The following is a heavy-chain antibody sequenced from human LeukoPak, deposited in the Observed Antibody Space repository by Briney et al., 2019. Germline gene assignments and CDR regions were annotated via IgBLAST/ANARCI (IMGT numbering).Heavy chain of an antibody. CDR1: GFTFVDYA. V-gene: IGHV3-9*01. J-gene: IGHJ2*01. CDR2: ISWNSGSI. CDR3: AKSRGSNWPRYFDL. Sequence: GRSLRLSCAAFGFTFVDYAMHWVRQAPGKGLEWVSSISWNSGSIGYADSVKGRFTISRDNAKNSLYLQMNSLRAEDTALYYCAKSRGSNWPRYFDLWGRGTLITVSS. D-gene: IGHD6-13*01.